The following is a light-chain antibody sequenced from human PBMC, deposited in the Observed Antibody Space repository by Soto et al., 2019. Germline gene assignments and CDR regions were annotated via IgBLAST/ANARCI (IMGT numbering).Light chain of an antibody. CDR2: DDS. Sequence: SYELTPPPSVSGAPGQTARVTCGGYNIRTKRVRWYQQGAGQAPGLGFRDDSDRPSGSPERFSGSNSGNRATLTIRRVEAGDEGDDYCQVWDSSSDRYVFGSGTTVTGL. CDR1: NIRTKR. V-gene: IGLV3-21*02. CDR3: QVWDSSSDRYV. J-gene: IGLJ1*01.